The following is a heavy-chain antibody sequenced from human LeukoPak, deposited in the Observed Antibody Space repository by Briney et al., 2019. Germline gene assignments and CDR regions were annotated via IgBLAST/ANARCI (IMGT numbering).Heavy chain of an antibody. CDR1: GGSINNYY. CDR2: IYTRGST. V-gene: IGHV4-4*07. D-gene: IGHD2-15*01. J-gene: IGHJ3*02. Sequence: SETLSLTCTVSGGSINNYYWSWIRQPAGKGLEWIGRIYTRGSTNYNPSLKSRVTMSVDTSKNQFSLKLSSVTDADTAVYYCARGRYCSADICSGGDAFDIWGQGTMVSVSS. CDR3: ARGRYCSADICSGGDAFDI.